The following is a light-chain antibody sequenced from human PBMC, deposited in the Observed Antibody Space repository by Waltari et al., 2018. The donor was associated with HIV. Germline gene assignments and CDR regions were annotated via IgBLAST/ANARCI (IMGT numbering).Light chain of an antibody. CDR3: QVWHYGVF. V-gene: IGLV3-9*01. Sequence: SYDLAQPLSVSVALGQTARLTCGGKNIGTKDVHWYQQRPGQAPLLVIYKDKNRPSGIPERFSASKSRNTATLTITGAQAGDEAFYFCQVWHYGVFFGGGTNLTVL. J-gene: IGLJ2*01. CDR1: NIGTKD. CDR2: KDK.